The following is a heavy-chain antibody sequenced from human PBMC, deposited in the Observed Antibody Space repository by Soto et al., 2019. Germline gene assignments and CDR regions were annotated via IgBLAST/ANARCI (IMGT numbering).Heavy chain of an antibody. Sequence: QVQLVQSGAEVKKPGASVKVSCKASGYTFTSYAMHWVRQAPGQRLEWMGWINAGNGNTKYSQKFQGRVTITRDTSASTAYMELSSLRSEDTAVYYCATLDPGIAVAGYWGQGTLVTVSS. J-gene: IGHJ4*02. CDR2: INAGNGNT. CDR3: ATLDPGIAVAGY. D-gene: IGHD6-19*01. V-gene: IGHV1-3*01. CDR1: GYTFTSYA.